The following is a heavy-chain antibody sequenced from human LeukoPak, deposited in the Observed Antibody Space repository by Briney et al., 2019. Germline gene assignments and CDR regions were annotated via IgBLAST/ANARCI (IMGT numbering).Heavy chain of an antibody. CDR1: GFTFSSYS. CDR3: ARDSHSSWYGGNYFDY. V-gene: IGHV3-21*01. CDR2: ISSSSSYI. Sequence: GGSLRLSCAASGFTFSSYSMNWVRQAPGKGLEWVSSISSSSSYIYYADSVKGRFTISRDNAKSSLYLQMNSLRAEDTAVYYCARDSHSSWYGGNYFDYWGQGTLVTVSS. J-gene: IGHJ4*02. D-gene: IGHD6-13*01.